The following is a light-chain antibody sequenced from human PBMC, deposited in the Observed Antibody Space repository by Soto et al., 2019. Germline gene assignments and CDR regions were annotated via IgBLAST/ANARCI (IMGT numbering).Light chain of an antibody. Sequence: EIVSTQSPGALSVAPGETVSLSCRASEAINNNFVAWYQQRPGQVPRLLMYGASIRVSGVPDRISGRRSGTGFILNIARVEPEDSAVYFCQQYHLSPLTFGGGTQV. CDR1: EAINNNF. CDR2: GAS. J-gene: IGKJ4*01. CDR3: QQYHLSPLT. V-gene: IGKV3-20*01.